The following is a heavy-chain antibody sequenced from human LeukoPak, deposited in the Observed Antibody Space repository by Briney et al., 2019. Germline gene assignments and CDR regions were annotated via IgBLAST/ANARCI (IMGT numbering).Heavy chain of an antibody. CDR2: ISGSAVSI. V-gene: IGHV3-23*01. D-gene: IGHD5-18*01. Sequence: GGSLRLSCAASGFTFSSYGMSWVRQAPGKGLEWVSAISGSAVSIYYADSVKGRFTISRDNSKNTLYLQMNSLRAEDTAVYYCARETQLWLRYYFDYWGQGTLVTVSS. J-gene: IGHJ4*02. CDR1: GFTFSSYG. CDR3: ARETQLWLRYYFDY.